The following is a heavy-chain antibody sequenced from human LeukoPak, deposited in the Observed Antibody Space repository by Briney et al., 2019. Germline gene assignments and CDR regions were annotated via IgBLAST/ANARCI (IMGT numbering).Heavy chain of an antibody. CDR3: ARAYYDILTGSNYFDY. Sequence: GGSLRLSCAASGFTFSSYEMNWVRQAPGKGLEWVSYISSSGSTIYYADPVKGRFTISRDNAKNSLYLQMNSLRAEDTAVYYCARAYYDILTGSNYFDYWGQGTLVTVSS. V-gene: IGHV3-48*03. CDR1: GFTFSSYE. D-gene: IGHD3-9*01. J-gene: IGHJ4*02. CDR2: ISSSGSTI.